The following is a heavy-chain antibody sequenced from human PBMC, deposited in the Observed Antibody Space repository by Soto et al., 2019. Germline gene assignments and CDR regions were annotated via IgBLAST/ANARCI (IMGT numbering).Heavy chain of an antibody. V-gene: IGHV3-23*01. CDR1: GFTFSSYS. J-gene: IGHJ4*02. Sequence: GGSLRLSCAASGFTFSSYSMHWVRQAPGKGLEWVSAISGSGGSTYYADSVKGRFTISRDNSKHTLYLQMNSLRAEDTAVYYCARRGPGTYFDYWGQGTLVTVSS. CDR2: ISGSGGST. CDR3: ARRGPGTYFDY. D-gene: IGHD6-13*01.